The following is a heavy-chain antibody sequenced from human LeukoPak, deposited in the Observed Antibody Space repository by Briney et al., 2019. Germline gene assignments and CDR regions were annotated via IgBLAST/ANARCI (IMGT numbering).Heavy chain of an antibody. CDR1: GLSLTTSGVG. J-gene: IGHJ3*02. CDR2: IYWDDDK. V-gene: IGHV2-5*02. Sequence: SGPTLVNPTQTLTLTCTFSGLSLTTSGVGVGWIRQPPGKALEWLALIYWDDDKRYSPSLKSRLTITKDTSKNQVVLTMTNMDLVDTATYYCAHRGPQSPSDAFDIWGQGTMVTVSS. CDR3: AHRGPQSPSDAFDI.